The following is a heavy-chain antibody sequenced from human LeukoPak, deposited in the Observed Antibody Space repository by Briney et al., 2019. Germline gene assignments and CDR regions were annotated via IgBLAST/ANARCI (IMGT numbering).Heavy chain of an antibody. D-gene: IGHD2-15*01. CDR2: INHSGST. J-gene: IGHJ5*02. CDR1: GGSFSGYY. CDR3: ARVLGPLLSWFDP. V-gene: IGHV4-34*01. Sequence: SETLSLTCAVYGGSFSGYYWSWIRQPPGKGLEWIGEINHSGSTNYNPSLKSRVTISVDTSKNQFSLKLSSVTAADTAVYYCARVLGPLLSWFDPLGQGTLVTVSS.